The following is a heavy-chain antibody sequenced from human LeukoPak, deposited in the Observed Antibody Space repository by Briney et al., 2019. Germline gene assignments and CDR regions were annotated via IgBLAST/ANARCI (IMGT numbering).Heavy chain of an antibody. CDR1: GGSFSGYY. Sequence: SETLSLTCAVYGGSFSGYYWSWIRRPPGKGLEWIGEINHSGSTNYNPSLKSRVTISVDTSKNQFSLKLSSVTAADTAVYYCARGLRTMVRGVIITANFDYWGQGTLVTVSS. CDR3: ARGLRTMVRGVIITANFDY. CDR2: INHSGST. V-gene: IGHV4-34*01. J-gene: IGHJ4*02. D-gene: IGHD3-10*01.